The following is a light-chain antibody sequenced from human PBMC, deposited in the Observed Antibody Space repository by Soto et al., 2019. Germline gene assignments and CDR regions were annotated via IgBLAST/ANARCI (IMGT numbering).Light chain of an antibody. Sequence: QSVMTHPPSASGTPGPRVTISCSGDSANIGSNFVYWYQQLPGTAPKLLIYRNDHRPSSVSVRFSGYRSGTSASLALGGLRSEDEGEYYCAAWDDRLSRVVFGGGTKVTVL. CDR3: AAWDDRLSRVV. CDR2: RND. CDR1: SANIGSNF. J-gene: IGLJ2*01. V-gene: IGLV1-47*01.